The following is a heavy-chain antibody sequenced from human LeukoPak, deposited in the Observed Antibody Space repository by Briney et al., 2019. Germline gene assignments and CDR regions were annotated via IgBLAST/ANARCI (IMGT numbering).Heavy chain of an antibody. CDR2: IYYSGST. J-gene: IGHJ4*02. CDR3: ARAVKDGYNPPLGY. Sequence: SETLSLTCTVSGGSISGYYWSWIRQPPGKGLEWIGYIYYSGSTNYNPSLKSRVTISVDTSKNQFSLKLSSVTAADTAVYYCARAVKDGYNPPLGYWGQGTLVTVSS. CDR1: GGSISGYY. D-gene: IGHD5-24*01. V-gene: IGHV4-59*08.